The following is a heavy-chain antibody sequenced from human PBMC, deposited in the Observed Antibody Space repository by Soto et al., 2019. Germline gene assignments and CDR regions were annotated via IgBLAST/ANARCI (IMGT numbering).Heavy chain of an antibody. CDR2: MSSDGSKI. D-gene: IGHD1-26*01. CDR1: GFDFTYYA. V-gene: IGHV3-30*18. CDR3: AKDEGVGGTLGLFDY. J-gene: IGHJ4*02. Sequence: QVQLVESGGGAVQPGESLRLSCVASGFDFTYYAMHWVRQAPGKGLESVAVMSSDGSKIHHTDSVKGRFTISRDHSKNTLYLQMNSLRKDDTAVYFCAKDEGVGGTLGLFDYWGQGTLVSVSS.